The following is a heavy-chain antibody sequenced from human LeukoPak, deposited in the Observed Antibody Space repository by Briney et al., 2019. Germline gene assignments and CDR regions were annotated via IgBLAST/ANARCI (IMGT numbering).Heavy chain of an antibody. CDR1: GFTFSSYW. Sequence: GGSLRLSCAASGFTFSSYWMHWVRQAPGKGLEWVSYISSDSRTIYYADSVKGRFTISRDNARNSLFLQMDYLRAEDTAVYYCARDRYGDYCHDSWGQGTLVTVSS. J-gene: IGHJ4*02. CDR3: ARDRYGDYCHDS. D-gene: IGHD4-17*01. CDR2: ISSDSRTI. V-gene: IGHV3-48*04.